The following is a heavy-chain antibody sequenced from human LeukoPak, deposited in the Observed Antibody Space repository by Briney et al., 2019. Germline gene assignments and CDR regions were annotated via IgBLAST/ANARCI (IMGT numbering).Heavy chain of an antibody. CDR2: INHSGST. CDR3: ARGLAEQQRDAFDI. Sequence: SETLSLTCAVYGGSFSGYYWSWIRQPPGQGLEWIGEINHSGSTNYSPSLKSRVTISVDTSKNQFSLKLSSVTAADTAVYYCARGLAEQQRDAFDIWGRGTMVTVSS. V-gene: IGHV4-34*01. D-gene: IGHD6-13*01. J-gene: IGHJ3*02. CDR1: GGSFSGYY.